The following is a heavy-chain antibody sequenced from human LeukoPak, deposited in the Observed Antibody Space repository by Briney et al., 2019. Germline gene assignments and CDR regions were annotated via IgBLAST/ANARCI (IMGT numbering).Heavy chain of an antibody. CDR1: GFIFDDYA. D-gene: IGHD6-13*01. Sequence: GGSLRLSCAASGFIFDDYAMHWVRQAPGKGLEWVSGIRWNSGKIDYADSVKGRFTISRDNAKNSLYLQMNSLRVEDMALYYCAKDRGYSSSFFEIWGQGTLVTVSS. J-gene: IGHJ4*02. CDR3: AKDRGYSSSFFEI. CDR2: IRWNSGKI. V-gene: IGHV3-9*03.